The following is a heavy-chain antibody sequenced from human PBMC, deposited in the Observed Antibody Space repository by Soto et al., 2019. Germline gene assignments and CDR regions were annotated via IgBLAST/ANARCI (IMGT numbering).Heavy chain of an antibody. CDR3: ATVIEGDDAGYFNN. D-gene: IGHD2-21*02. Sequence: SETLSVTCTVSGGSIRSSSYHWGWIRQPPGKGLECIGNTFYSGSTYYNPSLRSRVTISVDTSKNQFSLKLSSVTAADTAVYYCATVIEGDDAGYFNNWAQGNLVTVSS. CDR1: GGSIRSSSYH. CDR2: TFYSGST. J-gene: IGHJ4*02. V-gene: IGHV4-39*01.